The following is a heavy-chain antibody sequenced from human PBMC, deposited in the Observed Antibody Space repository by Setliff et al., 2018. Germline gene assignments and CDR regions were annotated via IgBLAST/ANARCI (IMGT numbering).Heavy chain of an antibody. CDR3: ARGGYSGSYDFDY. CDR2: IIPIFGTA. D-gene: IGHD1-26*01. V-gene: IGHV1-69*13. Sequence: SVKVSCKASGGTFSSYAISWVRQAPGQGLEWMGGIIPIFGTANYAQKFQGRVTITADYMELSSLTSEDTAVYYCARGGYSGSYDFDYWGQGTLVTVSS. J-gene: IGHJ4*02. CDR1: GGTFSSYA.